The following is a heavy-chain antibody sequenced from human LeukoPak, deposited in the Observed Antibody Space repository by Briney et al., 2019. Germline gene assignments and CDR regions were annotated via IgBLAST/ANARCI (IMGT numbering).Heavy chain of an antibody. CDR1: GYSLTNHY. CDR2: ILHTGST. CDR3: ARGPADVHP. V-gene: IGHV4-34*12. D-gene: IGHD6-13*01. J-gene: IGHJ4*03. Sequence: SETLSLTCAVSGYSLTNHYWIWIRQPPGKGLEWIGEILHTGSTNYNPSFKSRVTISIGTSKNQFFLSLTSVTAADTAVYYCARGPADVHPWGLGTPVTVSS.